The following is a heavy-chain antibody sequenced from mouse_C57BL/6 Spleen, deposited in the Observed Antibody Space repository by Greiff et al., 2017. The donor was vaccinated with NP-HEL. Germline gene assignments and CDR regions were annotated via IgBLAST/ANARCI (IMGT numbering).Heavy chain of an antibody. D-gene: IGHD1-1*01. J-gene: IGHJ4*01. CDR3: TGYAYGLYGSGYYYGSLYAMDY. CDR1: GFTFSNYW. CDR2: IRLKSDNYAT. V-gene: IGHV6-3*01. Sequence: EVKLVESGGGLVQPGGSMKLSCVASGFTFSNYWMNWVRQSPEKGLEWVAQIRLKSDNYATHYAESVKGRFTISRDDSKSSVYLQMNNLRAEDTGIYYCTGYAYGLYGSGYYYGSLYAMDYWGQGTSVTVSS.